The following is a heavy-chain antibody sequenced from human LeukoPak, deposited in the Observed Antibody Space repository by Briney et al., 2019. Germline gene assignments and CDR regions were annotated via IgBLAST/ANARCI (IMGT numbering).Heavy chain of an antibody. CDR3: ARSGRVIAARPDDWFDP. CDR2: INHSGST. Sequence: SETLSLTCAVYGGSFSGYYWSWIRQPPGKGLEWIGEINHSGSTNYNPSLKSRVTISVDTSKNQFSLKLSSVTAADTAVYYCARSGRVIAARPDDWFDPWGQGTPVTVSS. J-gene: IGHJ5*02. CDR1: GGSFSGYY. D-gene: IGHD6-6*01. V-gene: IGHV4-34*01.